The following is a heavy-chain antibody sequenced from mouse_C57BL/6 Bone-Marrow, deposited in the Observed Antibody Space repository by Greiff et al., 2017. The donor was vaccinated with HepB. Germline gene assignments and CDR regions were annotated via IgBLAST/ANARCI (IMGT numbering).Heavy chain of an antibody. CDR3: ASGDSSGYGYYFDY. J-gene: IGHJ2*01. CDR1: GYSITSGYD. CDR2: ISYSGST. V-gene: IGHV3-1*01. D-gene: IGHD3-2*02. Sequence: VQLKESGPGMVKPSQSLSLTCTVTGYSITSGYDWHWIRHFPGNKLEWMGYISYSGSTNYNPSLKSRISITHDTSKNHFFLKLNSVTTEDTATYYCASGDSSGYGYYFDYWGQGTTLTVSS.